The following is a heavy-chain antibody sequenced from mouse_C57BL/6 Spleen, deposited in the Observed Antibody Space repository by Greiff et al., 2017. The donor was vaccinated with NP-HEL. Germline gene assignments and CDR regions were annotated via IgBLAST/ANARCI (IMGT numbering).Heavy chain of an antibody. J-gene: IGHJ2*01. CDR2: IYPGSGST. D-gene: IGHD2-14*01. V-gene: IGHV1-55*01. CDR3: ARDRGNSYYFDY. CDR1: GYTFTSYW. Sequence: QVQLQQPGAELVKPGASVKMSCKASGYTFTSYWITWVKQRPGQGLEWIGDIYPGSGSTNYNEKFKSKATLTVDTSSSTAYMQLSSLTSEDSAVYYCARDRGNSYYFDYWGQGTTLTVSS.